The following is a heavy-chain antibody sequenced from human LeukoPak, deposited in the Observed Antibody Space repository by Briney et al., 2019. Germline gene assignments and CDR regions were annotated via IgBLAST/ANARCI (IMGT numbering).Heavy chain of an antibody. CDR1: GFTFSSYG. V-gene: IGHV3-30*02. CDR2: IRYDGSNK. J-gene: IGHJ4*02. Sequence: GGSLRLSCAASGFTFSSYGMHWVRQAPGKGLEWVAFIRYDGSNKYYADSVKGRFTISRDNAKNSLYLQMNSLRAEDTAVYYCARGGYSYGYGYYYDSSGYYTAFDYWGQGTLVTVSS. CDR3: ARGGYSYGYGYYYDSSGYYTAFDY. D-gene: IGHD3-22*01.